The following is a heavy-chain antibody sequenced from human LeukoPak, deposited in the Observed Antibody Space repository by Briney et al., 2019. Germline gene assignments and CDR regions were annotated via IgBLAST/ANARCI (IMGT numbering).Heavy chain of an antibody. V-gene: IGHV4-39*01. CDR1: GGSIRSTSYY. CDR3: ARGGDGYNSYYFDY. Sequence: PSETLSLTCTVSGGSIRSTSYYWGWIRQPPGKGLEWIGSIYYSGTTYYNPSLKSRVTISVDTSKNQFSLKLSSVTAADTAVYYCARGGDGYNSYYFDYWGQGTLVTVSS. CDR2: IYYSGTT. D-gene: IGHD5-24*01. J-gene: IGHJ4*02.